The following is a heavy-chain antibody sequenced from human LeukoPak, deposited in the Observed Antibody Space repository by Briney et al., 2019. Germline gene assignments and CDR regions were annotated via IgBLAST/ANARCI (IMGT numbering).Heavy chain of an antibody. J-gene: IGHJ6*02. Sequence: SVKVSCKASGFTFTSSAVQWVRQARGQRLEWIGWIVVGSGNTNYAQKFQERVTITRDMSTSTAYMELSSLRSEDTAVYYCAASYVGDFWSGYNDYGMDVWGQGTTVTVSS. CDR3: AASYVGDFWSGYNDYGMDV. CDR2: IVVGSGNT. V-gene: IGHV1-58*01. CDR1: GFTFTSSA. D-gene: IGHD3-3*01.